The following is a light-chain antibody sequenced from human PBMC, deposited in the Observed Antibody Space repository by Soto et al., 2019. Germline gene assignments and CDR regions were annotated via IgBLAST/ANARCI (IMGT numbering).Light chain of an antibody. Sequence: DTQMTQSTSSLSASLGDRVTITCRASQSISSYLNWYQQKPGKAPKLLIYAASILQSGVPSRFSGSGSGTDFTLTISRLQVEDFATYYCQQSYSSSPITFGHGTLLEIK. CDR2: AAS. CDR1: QSISSY. J-gene: IGKJ5*01. V-gene: IGKV1-39*01. CDR3: QQSYSSSPIT.